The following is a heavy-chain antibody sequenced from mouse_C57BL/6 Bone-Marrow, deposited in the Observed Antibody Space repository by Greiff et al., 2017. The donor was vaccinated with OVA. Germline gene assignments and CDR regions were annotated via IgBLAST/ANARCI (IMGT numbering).Heavy chain of an antibody. J-gene: IGHJ4*01. V-gene: IGHV2-2*01. CDR2: IWSGGST. D-gene: IGHD2-4*01. CDR1: GFSLTSYG. CDR3: ARKVYYDYGYYAMDY. Sequence: VKLVESGPGLVQPSQSLSITCTVSGFSLTSYGVHWVRQSPGKGLEWLGVIWSGGSTDYNAAFISRLSISKDNSKSQVFFKMNSLQADDTAIYYCARKVYYDYGYYAMDYWGQGTSGTVSS.